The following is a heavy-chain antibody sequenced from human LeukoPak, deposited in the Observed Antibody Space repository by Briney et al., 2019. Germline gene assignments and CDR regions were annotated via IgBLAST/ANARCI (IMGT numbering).Heavy chain of an antibody. Sequence: GGSLRLSCAASGFTFRTSGMNWVRQAPGKGLEWVANIKQDGSEKYYVDSVKGRFTISRDNAKNSLYLQMNSLRAEDTAVYYCASKRSGSSLDYWGQGTLVTVSS. CDR3: ASKRSGSSLDY. CDR1: GFTFRTSG. J-gene: IGHJ4*02. D-gene: IGHD1-26*01. CDR2: IKQDGSEK. V-gene: IGHV3-7*01.